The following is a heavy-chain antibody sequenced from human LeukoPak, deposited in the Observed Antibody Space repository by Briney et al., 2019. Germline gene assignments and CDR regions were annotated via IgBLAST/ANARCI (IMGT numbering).Heavy chain of an antibody. CDR3: ARDKGLGPDY. CDR2: ISRSDSTI. V-gene: IGHV3-11*04. Sequence: GGSLRLSCAASGFNLSDYYMTWIRQAPGKGLEWVPYISRSDSTIYYADSVKGRFTISRDNAKNSLYLQMNSLRAEDTAVYYCARDKGLGPDYWGQGTLVTVSS. CDR1: GFNLSDYY. J-gene: IGHJ4*02.